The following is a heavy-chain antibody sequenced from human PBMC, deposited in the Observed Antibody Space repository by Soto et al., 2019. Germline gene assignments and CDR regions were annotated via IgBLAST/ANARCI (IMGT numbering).Heavy chain of an antibody. CDR2: IYYGGNT. D-gene: IGHD1-1*01. Sequence: HPGKDLERVGYIYYGGNTYYNPSLKSRLTISVDTCKNQFSLKLNSVTAADTAVFFCARAVDGIRVGPPDSAFLRNRSSDL. J-gene: IGHJ2*01. V-gene: IGHV4-31*02. CDR3: ARAVDGIRVGPPDSAFLRNRSSDL.